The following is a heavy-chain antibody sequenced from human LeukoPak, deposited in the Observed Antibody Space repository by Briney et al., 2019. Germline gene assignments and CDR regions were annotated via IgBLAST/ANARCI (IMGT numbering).Heavy chain of an antibody. CDR1: GGSSNSCY. CDR3: ARVTGYMTEDYFDY. D-gene: IGHD6-13*01. Sequence: SETLSLTCTVSGGSSNSCYWSWIRQPPGKGLEWMGYIYYSGSTNYNPSLKSRVTISVDTSKNQFSLRLSSVTAADTAVYYCARVTGYMTEDYFDYWGQGTLITVSS. J-gene: IGHJ4*02. CDR2: IYYSGST. V-gene: IGHV4-59*01.